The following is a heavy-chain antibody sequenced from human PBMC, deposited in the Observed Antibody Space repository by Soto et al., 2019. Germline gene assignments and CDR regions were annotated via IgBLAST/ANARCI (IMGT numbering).Heavy chain of an antibody. CDR1: GGTFSSYT. CDR2: IIPILGIA. CDR3: ARGDAWHYTFDY. D-gene: IGHD1-7*01. V-gene: IGHV1-69*02. Sequence: QVQLVQSGAEVKKPGSSVKVSCKASGGTFSSYTISWVRQAPGQGLEWMGRIIPILGIANYAQKFQGRVTITADKSTSTAYMELSRLRSEDTAVYYCARGDAWHYTFDYWGQGTLVTVSS. J-gene: IGHJ4*02.